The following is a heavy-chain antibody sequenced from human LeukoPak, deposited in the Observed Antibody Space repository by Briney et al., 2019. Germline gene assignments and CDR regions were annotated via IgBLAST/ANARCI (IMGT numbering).Heavy chain of an antibody. J-gene: IGHJ6*02. D-gene: IGHD6-19*01. Sequence: ASVKVSCKVSGYTLTELSMHWVRQAPGKGLEWMGGLDPEDGETIYAQKFQGRVTMTEDTSTDTAYMELSSLRSEDTAVYYCATRGFSSGYLSMDVWGQGTTVTVSS. CDR3: ATRGFSSGYLSMDV. CDR1: GYTLTELS. V-gene: IGHV1-24*01. CDR2: LDPEDGET.